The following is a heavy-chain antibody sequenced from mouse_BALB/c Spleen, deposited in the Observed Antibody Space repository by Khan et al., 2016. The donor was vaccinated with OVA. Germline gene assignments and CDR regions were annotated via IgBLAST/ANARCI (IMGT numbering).Heavy chain of an antibody. J-gene: IGHJ2*01. Sequence: VQLKESGPGLVKPSQSLSLTCTVTGYSITSGYAWNWIRQFPGNKLEWMGYISYSDVTNYNPSLKSRISITRDTSKNQFFLQLNSVTTEDTSTYYCARGNYYGYYCDYWGQGTTLTVSS. CDR2: ISYSDVT. CDR1: GYSITSGYA. D-gene: IGHD1-1*01. CDR3: ARGNYYGYYCDY. V-gene: IGHV3-2*02.